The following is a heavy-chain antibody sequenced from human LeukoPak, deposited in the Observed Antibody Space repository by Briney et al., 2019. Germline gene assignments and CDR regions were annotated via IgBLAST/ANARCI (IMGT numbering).Heavy chain of an antibody. CDR3: ASGGPTRGTLDY. CDR1: GFAFSSYG. CDR2: LRKDGTYS. V-gene: IGHV3-30*02. J-gene: IGHJ4*02. D-gene: IGHD1-26*01. Sequence: GGSLRLSCAASGFAFSSYGMYWVRQTPDKGLEWVAYLRKDGTYSNYADSVRGRFTISRDNSKNTLDLQMSSLRVEDTAVYYCASGGPTRGTLDYLGQGTLVTVSS.